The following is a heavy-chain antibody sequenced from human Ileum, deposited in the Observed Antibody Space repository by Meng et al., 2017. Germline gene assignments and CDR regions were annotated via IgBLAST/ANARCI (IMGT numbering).Heavy chain of an antibody. CDR2: INPNSGST. CDR3: ARGRNYYDRSGYFTIFDY. J-gene: IGHJ4*02. D-gene: IGHD3-22*01. Sequence: GESLKISCKAFGYTFTGYYMHWVRQAPGQGLEWMGWINPNSGSTNYAQKFQGRVTMTRDTSVSTAYMELSRLRSDDTAVYYCARGRNYYDRSGYFTIFDYWGQGTLVTVSS. CDR1: GYTFTGYY. V-gene: IGHV1-2*02.